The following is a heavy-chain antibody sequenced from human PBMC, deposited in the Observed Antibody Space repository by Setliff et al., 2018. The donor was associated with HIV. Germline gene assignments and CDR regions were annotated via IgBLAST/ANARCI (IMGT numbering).Heavy chain of an antibody. D-gene: IGHD5-18*01. CDR1: GFTFNNYA. V-gene: IGHV3-23*01. CDR2: LSTSGDST. Sequence: PGGSLRLSCAASGFTFNNYAMSWVRQAPGKGLEWVSALSTSGDSTYYADSVKGRFTISRDNSKNTLYLQMNSLRAEDTAVYYCAKDNTWIPNGFDYWGQGTPVTVSS. CDR3: AKDNTWIPNGFDY. J-gene: IGHJ4*02.